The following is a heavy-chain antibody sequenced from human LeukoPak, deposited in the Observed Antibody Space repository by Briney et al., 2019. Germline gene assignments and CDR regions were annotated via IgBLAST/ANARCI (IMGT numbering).Heavy chain of an antibody. CDR3: ARSGYSFLVDS. CDR1: GGSISSSSYY. Sequence: SETLSLTCTVSGGSISSSSYYWGLIRQPPGKGLEWIASMSYTGTTYYNPSLKSRVTISVHTSKNQFSLNLSSVTAADTAVYFCARSGYSFLVDSWGQGTLVTVSS. J-gene: IGHJ4*02. V-gene: IGHV4-39*01. D-gene: IGHD5-18*01. CDR2: MSYTGTT.